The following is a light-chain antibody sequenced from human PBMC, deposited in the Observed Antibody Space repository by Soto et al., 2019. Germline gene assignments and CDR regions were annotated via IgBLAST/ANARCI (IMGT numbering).Light chain of an antibody. J-gene: IGKJ5*01. V-gene: IGKV1-33*01. CDR1: QNINTY. CDR2: DAS. Sequence: DIQMTQSPSSMSAPVGDRVTIICKASQNINTYLNWYQQKPGRAPKLLIYDASNLEAGVPSRFRGSGSGTDSTFTISRLQPEDIATYYCQQYENIPTFGQGTRLEIK. CDR3: QQYENIPT.